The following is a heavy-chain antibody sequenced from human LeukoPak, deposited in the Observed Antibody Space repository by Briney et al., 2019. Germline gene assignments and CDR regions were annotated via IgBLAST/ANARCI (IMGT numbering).Heavy chain of an antibody. Sequence: PSETLSLACTVSRGSMSPHYWSRIRQPPGKRLEWIGYIYYRGSTNYNPSLKSRVTMSVDTSMNQVSLRLSSATAADTAVYYCTNSRSGRNYYYMDVWGKGTTVTVSS. V-gene: IGHV4-59*11. CDR3: TNSRSGRNYYYMDV. J-gene: IGHJ6*03. CDR1: RGSMSPHY. CDR2: IYYRGST. D-gene: IGHD6-19*01.